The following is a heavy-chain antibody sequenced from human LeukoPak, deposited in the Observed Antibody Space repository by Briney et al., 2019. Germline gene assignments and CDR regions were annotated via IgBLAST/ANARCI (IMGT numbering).Heavy chain of an antibody. CDR2: IYPGDSDT. Sequence: GASLQISCQGSGYRFTSYWIGWVRPLPGKGLEWMGIIYPGDSDTRYSPSFQGQVTISADKSISTAYLQWSSLKASDTAMYYCARQAPFYDFWSGNQDLYYFDYWGQGTLVTVSS. J-gene: IGHJ4*02. CDR3: ARQAPFYDFWSGNQDLYYFDY. CDR1: GYRFTSYW. D-gene: IGHD3-3*01. V-gene: IGHV5-51*01.